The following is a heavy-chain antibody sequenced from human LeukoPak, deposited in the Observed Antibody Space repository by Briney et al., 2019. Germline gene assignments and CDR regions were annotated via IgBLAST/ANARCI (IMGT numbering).Heavy chain of an antibody. CDR2: INPNSGGT. CDR1: GGTFSSYA. Sequence: AAVKVSCKASGGTFSSYAISWVRQAPGQGLEWMGWINPNSGGTNYAQTFQGRVTMTRDTSISTAYMELSRLRSDDTAVYYCAREIGGYCSSTSCYTDDYWGQGTLVTVSS. CDR3: AREIGGYCSSTSCYTDDY. D-gene: IGHD2-2*02. J-gene: IGHJ4*02. V-gene: IGHV1-2*02.